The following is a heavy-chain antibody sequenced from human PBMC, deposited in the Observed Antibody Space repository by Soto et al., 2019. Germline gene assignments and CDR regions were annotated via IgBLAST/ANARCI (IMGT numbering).Heavy chain of an antibody. J-gene: IGHJ3*02. CDR1: GGSISSYY. CDR3: ARHAILAYCSGGSCYSGGAFDI. Sequence: ASETLSLTCTVSGGSISSYYWSWIRQPPGKGLEWIGYIYYSGSTNYNPSLKSRVTISVDTSKNQFSLKLSSVTAADTAVYYCARHAILAYCSGGSCYSGGAFDIWGQGTMVTVSS. CDR2: IYYSGST. V-gene: IGHV4-59*08. D-gene: IGHD2-15*01.